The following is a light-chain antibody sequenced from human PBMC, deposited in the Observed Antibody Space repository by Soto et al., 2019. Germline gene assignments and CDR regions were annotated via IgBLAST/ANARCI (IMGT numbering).Light chain of an antibody. CDR1: SSDVGGYNY. J-gene: IGLJ1*01. V-gene: IGLV2-14*01. CDR3: SPYTRRSSDWG. CDR2: EVS. Sequence: QSALTQPASVSGSPGQSITISCTGTSSDVGGYNYVSWYQQHPGKAPKLMIYEVSNRPSGVSNRFSGSKSGNTASLTISGLQAEDEADYYCSPYTRRSSDWGFGTGP.